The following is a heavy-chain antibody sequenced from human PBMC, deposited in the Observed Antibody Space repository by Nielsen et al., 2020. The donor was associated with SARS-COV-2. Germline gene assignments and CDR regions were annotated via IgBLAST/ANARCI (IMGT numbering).Heavy chain of an antibody. CDR2: VYSSGST. V-gene: IGHV4-59*01. Sequence: GSLRLSCTVSGGSINLYYWIWLRQPPGKGLEWIGYVYSSGSTDYNPSLKSRVTMSVDTFRNQFSLKLNSVTPADTAVYYCARRWSNYDPFDYWGQGSLVTVSS. CDR3: ARRWSNYDPFDY. CDR1: GGSINLYY. J-gene: IGHJ4*02. D-gene: IGHD1-26*01.